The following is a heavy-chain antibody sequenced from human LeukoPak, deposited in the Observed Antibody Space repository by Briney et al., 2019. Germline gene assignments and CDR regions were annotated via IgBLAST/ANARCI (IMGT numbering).Heavy chain of an antibody. J-gene: IGHJ5*02. V-gene: IGHV1-69*06. D-gene: IGHD3-22*01. Sequence: SVKVSCKASGGTFSSYAISWVRQAPGQGLEWMGGIIPIFGTANYAQKFQGRVTITADKSTSTAYMELSSLRSEDTAVYYCARGDYYDSSGYYYSWFDPWGQGTLVTVSS. CDR1: GGTFSSYA. CDR3: ARGDYYDSSGYYYSWFDP. CDR2: IIPIFGTA.